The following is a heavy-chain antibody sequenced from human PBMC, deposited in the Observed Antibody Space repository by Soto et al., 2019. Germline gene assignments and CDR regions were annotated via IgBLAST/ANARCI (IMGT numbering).Heavy chain of an antibody. V-gene: IGHV4-59*01. D-gene: IGHD3-10*01. CDR2: IYYSGST. Sequence: QVQLQESGPGLVKPSETLSLTCTVSGGSISTYYWSWIRQPPGKGLEWIGYIYYSGSTYYNPSLKSRVTMSVDTSRNQLLLQLNSVTAADTAVYYCARESVGSHKNNWFDPWGQGTLVTVSS. CDR1: GGSISTYY. CDR3: ARESVGSHKNNWFDP. J-gene: IGHJ5*02.